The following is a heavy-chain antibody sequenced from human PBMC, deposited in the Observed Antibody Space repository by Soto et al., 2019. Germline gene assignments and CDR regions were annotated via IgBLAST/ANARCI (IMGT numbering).Heavy chain of an antibody. V-gene: IGHV3-74*01. D-gene: IGHD6-6*01. Sequence: EVQLVESGGGLVQPGGSLRLSCAASGFTFSSYWMHWVRQAPGKGLVWVSRINSDGSSTSYADSVKGRFTISRDNAKNTLYLQMNRLRAEDTAVYYCGAYSSSSGKGYWGQGTLVTVSS. J-gene: IGHJ4*02. CDR2: INSDGSST. CDR1: GFTFSSYW. CDR3: GAYSSSSGKGY.